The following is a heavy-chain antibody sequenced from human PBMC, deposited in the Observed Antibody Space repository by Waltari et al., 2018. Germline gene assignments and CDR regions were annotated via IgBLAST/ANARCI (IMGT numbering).Heavy chain of an antibody. Sequence: QVQLQESGPGLVKPSETLSLTCTVSGGSISSHYWSWLRQPPGKGLEWIGYIYYSGSTNYNPSLKSRVTISVDTSKNQFSLKLSSVTAADTAVYYCARGDRLYYYDSSGAFDIWGQGTMVTVSS. CDR2: IYYSGST. CDR1: GGSISSHY. J-gene: IGHJ3*02. D-gene: IGHD3-22*01. V-gene: IGHV4-59*11. CDR3: ARGDRLYYYDSSGAFDI.